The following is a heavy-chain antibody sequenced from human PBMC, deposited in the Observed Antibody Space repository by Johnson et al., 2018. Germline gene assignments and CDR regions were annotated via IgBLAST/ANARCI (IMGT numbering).Heavy chain of an antibody. D-gene: IGHD3-3*01. CDR3: ATSKRYDFWRGYQSYYYYYRDI. J-gene: IGHJ6*03. CDR2: IKHDGSEK. Sequence: VQLVESGGALVQPGGSLRLSCATSGFTFNTYWMTWVRQAPGKGLEWVANIKHDGSEKYYVDSVKGRFTISRDNGKNSLYLQMNSLRAEDTAVYYCATSKRYDFWRGYQSYYYYYRDIWGKGTTVTVSS. V-gene: IGHV3-7*01. CDR1: GFTFNTYW.